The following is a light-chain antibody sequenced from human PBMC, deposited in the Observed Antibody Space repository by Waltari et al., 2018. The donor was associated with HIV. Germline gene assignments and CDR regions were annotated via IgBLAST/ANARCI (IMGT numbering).Light chain of an antibody. J-gene: IGKJ2*01. CDR1: QSISSW. V-gene: IGKV1-5*03. CDR2: KAS. Sequence: DIRMTQSPSTLSASVGDRVTITCRASQSISSWLAWYQQKPGKAPKLLIYKASNLESGVPSRFSGSGSGTEFTLTISSLQPDEFATYYCQQYKSYSMYIFGPGTKLEIK. CDR3: QQYKSYSMYI.